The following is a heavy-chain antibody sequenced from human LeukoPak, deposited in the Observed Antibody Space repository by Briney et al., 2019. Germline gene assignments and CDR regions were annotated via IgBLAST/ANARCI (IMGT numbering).Heavy chain of an antibody. CDR1: GFTFSSYG. Sequence: GGSLRLSCAASGFTFSSYGMHWVRQAPGKGLEWVAGISYDGSNKYYADSVKGRFTISRDNSKNTLYLQMNSLRAEDTAVYYCAKDRIYGSGSYLLDYWGQGTLVTVSS. CDR2: ISYDGSNK. D-gene: IGHD3-10*01. V-gene: IGHV3-30*18. CDR3: AKDRIYGSGSYLLDY. J-gene: IGHJ4*02.